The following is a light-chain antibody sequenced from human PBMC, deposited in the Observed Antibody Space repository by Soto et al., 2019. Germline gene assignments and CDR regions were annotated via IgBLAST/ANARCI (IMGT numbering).Light chain of an antibody. CDR1: SGDVGCYNS. V-gene: IGLV2-14*03. CDR3: SSFTSSTSYV. CDR2: DVN. Sequence: QSVLTRPASVSGSPGQSIAIACAGTSGDVGCYNSVSWYQQYPGNAPKLMIHDVNNRPSGISDRFSGSKSGNTASLTISGLQAEDEADYYCSSFTSSTSYVFGTGTKVTVL. J-gene: IGLJ1*01.